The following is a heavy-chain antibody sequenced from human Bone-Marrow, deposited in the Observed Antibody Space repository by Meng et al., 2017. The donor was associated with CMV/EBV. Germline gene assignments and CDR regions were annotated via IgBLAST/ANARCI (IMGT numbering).Heavy chain of an antibody. CDR2: INPSGGST. CDR3: ARAVWSGYSRNWFDP. D-gene: IGHD3-3*01. CDR1: GYTFTSYY. J-gene: IGHJ5*02. V-gene: IGHV1-46*01. Sequence: ASVKVSCKASGYTFTSYYMHWVRQAPGQGLEWMGIINPSGGSTSYAQKFQGRVTMTRDTSTSTVYMELSSLRSEDTAVYYCARAVWSGYSRNWFDPCGQGTLVTVSS.